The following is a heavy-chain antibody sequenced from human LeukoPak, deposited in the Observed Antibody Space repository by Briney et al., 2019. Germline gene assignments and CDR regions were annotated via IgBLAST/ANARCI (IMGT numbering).Heavy chain of an antibody. Sequence: GASVKDSCKASGYIFTNYYMHWVRQAPGQGLEWMGTINPSGGSTTYAQKFQGRVTMTRDTSTSTVYMELSSLRSEDTAVYYCARDHGSAYYRAPRHWGQGTLVTVSS. V-gene: IGHV1-46*01. J-gene: IGHJ4*02. CDR3: ARDHGSAYYRAPRH. CDR1: GYIFTNYY. D-gene: IGHD3-10*01. CDR2: INPSGGST.